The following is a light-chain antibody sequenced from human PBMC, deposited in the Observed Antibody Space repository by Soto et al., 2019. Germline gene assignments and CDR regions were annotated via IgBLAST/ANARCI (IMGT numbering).Light chain of an antibody. CDR2: DVS. J-gene: IGLJ3*02. CDR1: SSDVGGYNY. CDR3: CSYAGSYPWV. V-gene: IGLV2-11*01. Sequence: ALTQPRSVSGSPGQSVTISCTGTSSDVGGYNYVSWYQQHPGKAPKLMIYDVSKRPSGVPDRFSGSKSGNTASLTISGLQAEDEADYYCCSYAGSYPWVFGGGTKVTVL.